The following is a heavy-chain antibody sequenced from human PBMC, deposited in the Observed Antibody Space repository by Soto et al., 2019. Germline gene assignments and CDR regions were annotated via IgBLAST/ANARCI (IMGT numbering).Heavy chain of an antibody. Sequence: EVQLLESGGALVQPGGSLRLSCAASGFTFSSYAMSWVRQAPGKGLEWVSLISGSGGSTYYADSVKGRFTISRDNSNNTLYLQMNSLRAEDTAVFYCAKHLSNGSPDYWGQGTLVTVSS. J-gene: IGHJ4*02. CDR3: AKHLSNGSPDY. D-gene: IGHD2-15*01. CDR1: GFTFSSYA. V-gene: IGHV3-23*01. CDR2: ISGSGGST.